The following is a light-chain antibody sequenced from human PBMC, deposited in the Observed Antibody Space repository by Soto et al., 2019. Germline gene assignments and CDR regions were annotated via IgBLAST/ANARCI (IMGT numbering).Light chain of an antibody. CDR1: QSVSSSY. J-gene: IGKJ4*01. Sequence: EIVLTQSPGTLSLSPGERATLSCRASQSVSSSYLAWYQQKPGQAPRLLIYGASSRATGIPDRFSGSGSGTDFPLTISRLEPEDFAVYYCQQYRSSPFALTFGGGTKVEIK. CDR2: GAS. V-gene: IGKV3-20*01. CDR3: QQYRSSPFALT.